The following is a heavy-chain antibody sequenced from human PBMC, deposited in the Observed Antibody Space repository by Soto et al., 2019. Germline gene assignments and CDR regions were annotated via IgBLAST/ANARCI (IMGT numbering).Heavy chain of an antibody. J-gene: IGHJ6*01. V-gene: IGHV4-31*03. CDR1: GGSISSGGYY. D-gene: IGHD1-26*01. CDR2: IYYSGST. Sequence: SETMSLTCTVSGGSISSGGYYWSWISQHPGKGLEWIGYIYYSGSTYYNPSLKSRVTISVDTSKNQFSLKLSSVTAADTAVYYCAREGDYYYGMDFWGQGPTVTGST. CDR3: AREGDYYYGMDF.